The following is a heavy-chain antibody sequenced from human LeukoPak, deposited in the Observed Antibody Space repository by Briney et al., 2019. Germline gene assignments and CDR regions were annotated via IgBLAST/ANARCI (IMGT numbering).Heavy chain of an antibody. J-gene: IGHJ4*02. CDR1: GSSISSHY. CDR3: AREYCTTTCYFVY. V-gene: IGHV4-59*11. D-gene: IGHD2-8*01. Sequence: SETLSLTCAVSGSSISSHYWSWIRQSPGKGLEWIAYVHYSGGATYNPSLKSRVTISVATSKTQFTLKLSSVAAADPGVYYVAREYCTTTCYFVYWGQGMLVTVSS. CDR2: VHYSGGA.